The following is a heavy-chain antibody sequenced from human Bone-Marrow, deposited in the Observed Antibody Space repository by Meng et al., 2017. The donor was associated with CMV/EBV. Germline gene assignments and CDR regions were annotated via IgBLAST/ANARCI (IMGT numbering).Heavy chain of an antibody. J-gene: IGHJ6*02. CDR3: ARDTDPAARSYYYYYGMDV. Sequence: ASVKVSCKASGYTFTGYYMHWVRQAPGQGLEWMGWINPDSGGTNYAQKFQGRVTMTRDTSISTAYMELSRLRSDDTAVYYCARDTDPAARSYYYYYGMDVWGQGNTVTVAS. CDR2: INPDSGGT. CDR1: GYTFTGYY. D-gene: IGHD6-6*01. V-gene: IGHV1-2*02.